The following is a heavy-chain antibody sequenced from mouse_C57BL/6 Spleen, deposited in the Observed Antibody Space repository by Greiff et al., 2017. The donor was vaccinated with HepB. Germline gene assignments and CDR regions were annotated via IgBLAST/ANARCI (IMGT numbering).Heavy chain of an antibody. CDR2: IYPGSGST. D-gene: IGHD2-3*01. CDR1: GYTFTSYW. V-gene: IGHV1-55*01. CDR3: ARWLLWYFDV. J-gene: IGHJ1*03. Sequence: QVQLQQPGAELVKPGASVKMSCKASGYTFTSYWITWVKQRPGQGLEWIGDIYPGSGSTNYNEKFKSKATLTVDTSSSTDYMQLSSLTSEDSAVYYCARWLLWYFDVWGTGTTVTVSS.